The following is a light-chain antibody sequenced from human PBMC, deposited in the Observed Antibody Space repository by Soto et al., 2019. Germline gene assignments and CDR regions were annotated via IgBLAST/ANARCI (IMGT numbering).Light chain of an antibody. Sequence: IVMTQSPATLSVSPGEGATLSCKASQSVSIYLAWYQQKPGQAPRRLVYGASRRATGVPTRFSGSGFGTEFTLTISSLQAEDSAVYYCQQYNNWPLTFGQGTKVDIK. CDR1: QSVSIY. J-gene: IGKJ1*01. CDR2: GAS. CDR3: QQYNNWPLT. V-gene: IGKV3-15*01.